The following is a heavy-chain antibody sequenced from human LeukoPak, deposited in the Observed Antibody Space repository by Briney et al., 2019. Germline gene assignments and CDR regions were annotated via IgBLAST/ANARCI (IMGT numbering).Heavy chain of an antibody. V-gene: IGHV4-59*08. CDR3: AKLSGGRVDP. Sequence: PSETLSLTCTVSDGSISNYYWSWLRQPPGKGLEWIGYIYSSGITTYHPSLRSRLTISVDTSKNQFSLRLSSVTAADTAVYYCAKLSGGRVDPWGQGTLVTVSS. J-gene: IGHJ5*02. CDR1: DGSISNYY. D-gene: IGHD6-25*01. CDR2: IYSSGIT.